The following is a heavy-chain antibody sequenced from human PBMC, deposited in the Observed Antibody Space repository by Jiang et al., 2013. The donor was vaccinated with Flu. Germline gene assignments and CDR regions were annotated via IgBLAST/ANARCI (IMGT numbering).Heavy chain of an antibody. J-gene: IGHJ4*02. CDR3: ARGGGALDY. D-gene: IGHD1-26*01. V-gene: IGHV6-1*01. Sequence: SQTLSLTCAISGDSVSSNSAGWIWIRQSPSRGLEWLGRTYYRSKWYNDYAIFVQSRIIINPDISKNQFSLQLNSVTPEDTAVYYCARGGGALDYWGQGTLVTVSS. CDR2: TYYRSKWYN. CDR1: GDSVSSNSAG.